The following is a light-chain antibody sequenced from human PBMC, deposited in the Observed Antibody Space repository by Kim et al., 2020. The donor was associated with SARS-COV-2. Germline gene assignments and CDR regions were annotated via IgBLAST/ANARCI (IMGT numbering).Light chain of an antibody. V-gene: IGLV3-9*01. CDR2: GDS. Sequence: GARGQSARIACGGKNVGSRHVNWYQQRPGQAPVLVIYGDSNRPSGIPERFSGSNSGNTATLTISRAQAGDEADYYCQVWDTSRGVFGGGTQLTVL. J-gene: IGLJ3*02. CDR3: QVWDTSRGV. CDR1: NVGSRH.